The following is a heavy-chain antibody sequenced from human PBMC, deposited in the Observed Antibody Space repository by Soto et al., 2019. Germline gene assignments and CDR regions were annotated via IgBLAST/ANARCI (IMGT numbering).Heavy chain of an antibody. CDR2: IYYSGST. D-gene: IGHD3-9*01. J-gene: IGHJ4*02. CDR1: GGSISSGDYC. CDR3: AREPYYDILTGYYPQTVYFDY. Sequence: SETLSLTCTVSGGSISSGDYCWSWIRQPPGKGLEWIGYIYYSGSTYYNPSLKSRVTISVDTSKNQFSPKLSSVTAADTAVYYCAREPYYDILTGYYPQTVYFDYWGQGTLVTVSS. V-gene: IGHV4-30-4*08.